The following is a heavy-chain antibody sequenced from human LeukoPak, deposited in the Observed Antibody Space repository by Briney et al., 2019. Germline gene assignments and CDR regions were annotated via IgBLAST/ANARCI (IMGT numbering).Heavy chain of an antibody. CDR1: GFTFSSYA. Sequence: GGSLRLSCATSGFTFSSYAMSWVRQAPGKGLKWVSTIADNGVSTHYADSVKGRFTISRDNSKSTVYLQMNSLRVEDTAVYYCAKSDGSRSFYYWGQGTLVTVSS. D-gene: IGHD3-10*01. J-gene: IGHJ4*02. CDR2: IADNGVST. CDR3: AKSDGSRSFYY. V-gene: IGHV3-23*01.